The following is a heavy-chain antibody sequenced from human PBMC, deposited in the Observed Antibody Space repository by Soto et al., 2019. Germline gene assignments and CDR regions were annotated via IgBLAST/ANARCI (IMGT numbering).Heavy chain of an antibody. V-gene: IGHV3-53*04. J-gene: IGHJ6*02. Sequence: GGSLRLSCAASGFTVSSTYMSWVRQAPGKGLEWVSVIYSGGSTYYADSVKGRVTISSHNSKNTQYLQMNSLRAEDTAVYYCARDTSYYYGSGRPAGYYYGMDVWGQGTTVTVSS. CDR1: GFTVSSTY. D-gene: IGHD3-10*01. CDR2: IYSGGST. CDR3: ARDTSYYYGSGRPAGYYYGMDV.